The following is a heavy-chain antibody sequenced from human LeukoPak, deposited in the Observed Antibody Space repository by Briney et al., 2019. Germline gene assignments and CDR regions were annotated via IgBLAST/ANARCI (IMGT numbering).Heavy chain of an antibody. Sequence: SETLSLTCAVYGGSFSGYYWSWIRQPPGKGLEWIGEINHSGGTNYNPSLKSRVTISVDTSKNQFSLKLSSVTAADTAVYYCARVYSGYDRDYWGQGTLVTASS. V-gene: IGHV4-34*01. CDR3: ARVYSGYDRDY. J-gene: IGHJ4*02. D-gene: IGHD5-12*01. CDR2: INHSGGT. CDR1: GGSFSGYY.